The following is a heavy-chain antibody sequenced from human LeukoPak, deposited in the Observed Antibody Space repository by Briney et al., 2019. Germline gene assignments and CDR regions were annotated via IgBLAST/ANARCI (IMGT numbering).Heavy chain of an antibody. V-gene: IGHV1-18*01. CDR2: ISAYNGNT. D-gene: IGHD1-26*01. CDR1: GYTFTSYG. Sequence: ASVKVSCTASGYTFTSYGISWVRQAPGQGLEWMGWISAYNGNTNYAQKLQGRVTMTTDTSTSTAYMELRSLRSDDTAVYYCARGPGYSGSYYDAFDIWGQGTMVTVSS. CDR3: ARGPGYSGSYYDAFDI. J-gene: IGHJ3*02.